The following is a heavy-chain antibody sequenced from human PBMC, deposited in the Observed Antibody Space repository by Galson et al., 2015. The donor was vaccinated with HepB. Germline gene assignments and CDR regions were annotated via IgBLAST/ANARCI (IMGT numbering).Heavy chain of an antibody. V-gene: IGHV3-7*01. CDR2: IKQDGSEK. D-gene: IGHD4-17*01. CDR1: GFTFSSYW. CDR3: ARDRLSYGDYGLTLYFDY. J-gene: IGHJ4*02. Sequence: SLRLSCAASGFTFSSYWMSWVRQAPGKGLEWVANIKQDGSEKYYVDSVKGRFTISRDNAKNSLYLQMNSLRAEDTAVYYCARDRLSYGDYGLTLYFDYWGQGTLVTVSS.